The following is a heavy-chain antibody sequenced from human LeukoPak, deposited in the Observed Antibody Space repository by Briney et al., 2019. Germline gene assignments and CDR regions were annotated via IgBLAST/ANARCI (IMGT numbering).Heavy chain of an antibody. CDR3: ARYSYGHRWIDP. D-gene: IGHD5-18*01. Sequence: SETLSLTCTVSGGSISSYYWGWIRQRPGKGLERSGYIYYSGSTKYKPSLKSRVTISVDPSKNQSSLNLLSVTAADAAVYYCARYSYGHRWIDPWGQGTLVTVSS. V-gene: IGHV4-59*08. J-gene: IGHJ5*02. CDR2: IYYSGST. CDR1: GGSISSYY.